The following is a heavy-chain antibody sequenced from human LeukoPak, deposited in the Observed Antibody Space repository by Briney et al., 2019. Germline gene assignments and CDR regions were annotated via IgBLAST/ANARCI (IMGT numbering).Heavy chain of an antibody. CDR2: IYYSGST. CDR1: GGSISGSY. Sequence: SETLSLTCTVSGGSISGSYWSWIRQPPGKGLEWIGYIYYSGSTNNNPSFKSRVDISVDTPRNQFSLKLSSVTAADTAVYYCATWGIAVAGTFDYWGQGTLVTVST. D-gene: IGHD6-19*01. CDR3: ATWGIAVAGTFDY. J-gene: IGHJ4*02. V-gene: IGHV4-59*08.